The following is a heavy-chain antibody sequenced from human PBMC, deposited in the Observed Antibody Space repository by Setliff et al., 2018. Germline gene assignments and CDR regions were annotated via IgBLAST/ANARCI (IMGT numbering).Heavy chain of an antibody. CDR1: GYSFTTYY. J-gene: IGHJ4*02. V-gene: IGHV1-46*01. CDR2: INTGGGSS. Sequence: GASVKVSCKASGYSFTTYYMHWVRQAPGQGLEWMGTINTGGGSSSYTEKCQGRVTMTRDTSTTTFYLQMNSLRVEDTAIYYCAKDVVGYSSTWPKRDYFDYWGQGTLVTVSS. D-gene: IGHD6-13*01. CDR3: AKDVVGYSSTWPKRDYFDY.